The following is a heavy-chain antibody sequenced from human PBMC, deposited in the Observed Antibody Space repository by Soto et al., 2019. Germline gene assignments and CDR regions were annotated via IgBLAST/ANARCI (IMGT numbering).Heavy chain of an antibody. CDR1: GAPISSGGYY. V-gene: IGHV4-31*03. CDR2: IYNSGTT. Sequence: QVQLQESGPGLVRPSQTLSLTCTVSGAPISSGGYYWGWIRQHPGKGPGWIGYIYNSGTTFYNPSLGSRITMSLDAAENHFSLELRSVTVADTAVYYCAREPISTPRGVTQVDPWGQGTLVTVSS. CDR3: AREPISTPRGVTQVDP. J-gene: IGHJ5*02. D-gene: IGHD3-10*01.